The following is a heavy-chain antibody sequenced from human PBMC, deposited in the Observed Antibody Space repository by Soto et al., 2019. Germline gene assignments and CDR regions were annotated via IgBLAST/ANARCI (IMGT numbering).Heavy chain of an antibody. CDR3: ARHSGVAEDGSH. CDR1: GYSFTTNW. D-gene: IGHD6-13*01. V-gene: IGHV5-51*01. Sequence: EVQLVQSGAEVKKPGESLKISCKGSGYSFTTNWIGWVRQMPGKGLEWMGVIYPGDSDTRYSPSFQGQVAISADKSINTAYLQWSSLKASDTAIYYCARHSGVAEDGSHWGQGTLVTVSS. CDR2: IYPGDSDT. J-gene: IGHJ1*01.